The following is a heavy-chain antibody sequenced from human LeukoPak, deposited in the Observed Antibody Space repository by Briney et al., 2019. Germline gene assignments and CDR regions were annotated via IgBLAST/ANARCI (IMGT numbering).Heavy chain of an antibody. CDR3: ARSITMIVVIDY. CDR2: INPNSGGT. CDR1: GYTFTGYY. Sequence: ASVKVSCKASGYTFTGYYKHWVRQAPGQGLEWMGWINPNSGGTNYAQKFQGRVTMTRDTSISTAYMELSRLRSDDTAVYYCARSITMIVVIDYWGQGTLVTVSS. V-gene: IGHV1-2*02. D-gene: IGHD3-22*01. J-gene: IGHJ4*02.